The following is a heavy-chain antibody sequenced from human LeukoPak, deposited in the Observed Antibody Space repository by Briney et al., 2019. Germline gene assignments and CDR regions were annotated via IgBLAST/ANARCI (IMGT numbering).Heavy chain of an antibody. D-gene: IGHD6-13*01. CDR3: AKGSSLSPYSHCDS. CDR1: GFTFIGYG. CDR2: ISDNGFTT. Sequence: PGGSLRLSCTSSGFTFIGYGMHWVRQAPGKGLEWGAFISDNGFTTSYTDSVKGRFTISRDNSKNTLYLQMNSLRAEDTAVFYCAKGSSLSPYSHCDSWGQGTLVTVSS. J-gene: IGHJ4*02. V-gene: IGHV3-23*01.